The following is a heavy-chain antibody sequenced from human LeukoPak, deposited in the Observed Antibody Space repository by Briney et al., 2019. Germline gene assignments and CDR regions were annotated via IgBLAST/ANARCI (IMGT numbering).Heavy chain of an antibody. D-gene: IGHD6-13*01. V-gene: IGHV1-2*04. Sequence: ASVKVSCKASGYTFTGYYMHWVRQAPGQGLEWMGWINPNSGGTNYAQKFQGWVTMTRDTSISTAYMELSRLRSDDTAVYYCAREVAAAGYGMDVWGQGTTVTVSS. CDR3: AREVAAAGYGMDV. J-gene: IGHJ6*02. CDR1: GYTFTGYY. CDR2: INPNSGGT.